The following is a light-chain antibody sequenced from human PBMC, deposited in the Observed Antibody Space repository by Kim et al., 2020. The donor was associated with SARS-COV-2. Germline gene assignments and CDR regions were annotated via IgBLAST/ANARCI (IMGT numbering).Light chain of an antibody. Sequence: PGQTATITCGANNIGNKRVQGDRRKPDKAPVLVLFYVCDGPSGIPERFAGSNAGNTGTTAISRVEAGDEADYYCQVWDSSSGHTGVFGGGTQLTVL. CDR1: NIGNKR. V-gene: IGLV3-21*02. J-gene: IGLJ3*02. CDR3: QVWDSSSGHTGV. CDR2: YVC.